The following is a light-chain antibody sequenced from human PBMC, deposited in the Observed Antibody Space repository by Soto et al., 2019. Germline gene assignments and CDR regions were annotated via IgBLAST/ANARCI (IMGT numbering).Light chain of an antibody. CDR1: QSVNSN. V-gene: IGKV3-15*01. J-gene: IGKJ3*01. Sequence: EIVMTQSPATLSVSPGERATLSCRASQSVNSNLAWYQQKPGQAPRLLIYGASSRATGIPARFSGSGSGTEFTLTITSLQSEDFAVYYCQQYNSWPRTFGPGTKVDIK. CDR3: QQYNSWPRT. CDR2: GAS.